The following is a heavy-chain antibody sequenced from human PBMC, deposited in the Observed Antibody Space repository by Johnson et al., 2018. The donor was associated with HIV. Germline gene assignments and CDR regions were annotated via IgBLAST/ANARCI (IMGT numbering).Heavy chain of an antibody. V-gene: IGHV3-74*01. CDR3: ARDGAWEPPLDAIDI. CDR1: GFTFSSYW. J-gene: IGHJ3*02. D-gene: IGHD1-26*01. CDR2: INSDGSST. Sequence: VQLMESGGGLVQPGGSLRLSCAASGFTFSSYWMHWVRQAPGKGLVWVSRINSDGSSTSYADSVKGRFTISRDNAKNTLYLQMNSLRPEDTSVYYCARDGAWEPPLDAIDIWGQGTVVTVFS.